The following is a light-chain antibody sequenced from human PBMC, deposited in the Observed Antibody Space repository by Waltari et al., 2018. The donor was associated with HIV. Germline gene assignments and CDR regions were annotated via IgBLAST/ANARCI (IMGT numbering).Light chain of an antibody. Sequence: IVMTQSPATLSVSPGERATLSCRASQSVNTNLAWYQQKPAQAPRLLIYDVSTRATGIPARFSGSGSGTEFTLTISSLQSEDFAIYYCQQYNNWLTFGGGTKVEIK. CDR2: DVS. CDR3: QQYNNWLT. CDR1: QSVNTN. V-gene: IGKV3-15*01. J-gene: IGKJ4*01.